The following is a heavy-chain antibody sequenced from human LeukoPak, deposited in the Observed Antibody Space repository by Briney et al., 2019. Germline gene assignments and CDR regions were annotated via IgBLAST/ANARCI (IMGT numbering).Heavy chain of an antibody. J-gene: IGHJ3*02. CDR3: ASYYDFWSGYYTNAFDI. CDR1: GGTFSSYA. CDR2: IIPIFGTA. Sequence: ASVKVSCKASGGTFSSYAISWVRQAPGQGLEWMGGIIPIFGTANYAQKFQGRVTITADESTSTAYMEPSSLRSEDTAVYYCASYYDFWSGYYTNAFDIWGQGTMVTVSS. D-gene: IGHD3-3*01. V-gene: IGHV1-69*13.